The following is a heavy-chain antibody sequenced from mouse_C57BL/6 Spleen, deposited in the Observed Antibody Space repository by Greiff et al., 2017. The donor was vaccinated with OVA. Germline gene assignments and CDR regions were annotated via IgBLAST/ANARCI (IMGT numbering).Heavy chain of an antibody. CDR3: ARSGLDGYYGGYFDV. Sequence: QVTLTESGAELVRPGASVKLSCKASGYTFTDYYINWVKQRPGQGLEWIARIYPGSGNTYYNEKFKGKATLTAEKSSSTAYLQLSSLTSEDSAVYFCARSGLDGYYGGYFDVWGTGTTVTVSS. CDR2: IYPGSGNT. J-gene: IGHJ1*03. CDR1: GYTFTDYY. V-gene: IGHV1-76*01. D-gene: IGHD2-3*01.